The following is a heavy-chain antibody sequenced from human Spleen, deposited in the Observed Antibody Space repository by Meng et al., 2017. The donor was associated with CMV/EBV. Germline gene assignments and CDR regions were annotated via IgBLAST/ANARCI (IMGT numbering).Heavy chain of an antibody. CDR1: RFTFSIFI. J-gene: IGHJ6*02. V-gene: IGHV3-21*01. Sequence: GESLKISCAVSRFTFSIFISNWVRQAPGKGLEWVSSLSCCSIYIYYADSVEGRFTISRDNAKNSLYLQMNSLRAEDTAVYYCARDGGGIAAAALGYYYYYGMDVWGQGTTVTVSS. D-gene: IGHD6-13*01. CDR2: LSCCSIYI. CDR3: ARDGGGIAAAALGYYYYYGMDV.